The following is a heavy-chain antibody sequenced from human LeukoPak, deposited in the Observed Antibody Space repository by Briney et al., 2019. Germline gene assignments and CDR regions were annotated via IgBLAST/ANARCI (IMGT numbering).Heavy chain of an antibody. CDR3: ARGPDCSSTTCYNWGFDY. Sequence: KSSETLSLTCTVSGSTISAYYWSWIRQPPGKGLEWIGYIFYTGSTNYNPSLKSRVTILLDTAKNQFSLHLSSVTAAVTAVYYCARGPDCSSTTCYNWGFDYWGQGTLVTVSS. D-gene: IGHD2-2*02. CDR2: IFYTGST. J-gene: IGHJ4*02. V-gene: IGHV4-59*12. CDR1: GSTISAYY.